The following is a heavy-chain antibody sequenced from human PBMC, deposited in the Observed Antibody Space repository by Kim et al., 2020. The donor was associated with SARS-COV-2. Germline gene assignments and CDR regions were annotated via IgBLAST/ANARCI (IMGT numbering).Heavy chain of an antibody. V-gene: IGHV1-69*04. CDR2: IIPIFGIA. CDR1: GGTFSSYA. D-gene: IGHD3-22*01. CDR3: AYYDSSGYYDYYYYYMDV. Sequence: SVKVSCKASGGTFSSYAISWVRQAPGQGLEWMGRIIPIFGIANYAQKFQDRVTITADKSTSTAYMELSSLRSEDTAVYYCAYYDSSGYYDYYYYYMDVWGKGTTVTVSS. J-gene: IGHJ6*03.